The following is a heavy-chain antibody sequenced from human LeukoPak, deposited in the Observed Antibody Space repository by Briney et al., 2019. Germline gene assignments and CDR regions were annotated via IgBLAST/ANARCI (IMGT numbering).Heavy chain of an antibody. Sequence: VASVKVSCKASGYTFTSYGISWVRQAPGQGLEWMGWISAYNGNTNYAQKLQGRVTMTTDTSTSTAYVELRSLRSDDTAVYYCARSPHSSWEIRFDYWGQGTLVTVSS. CDR2: ISAYNGNT. V-gene: IGHV1-18*01. D-gene: IGHD6-13*01. CDR1: GYTFTSYG. J-gene: IGHJ4*02. CDR3: ARSPHSSWEIRFDY.